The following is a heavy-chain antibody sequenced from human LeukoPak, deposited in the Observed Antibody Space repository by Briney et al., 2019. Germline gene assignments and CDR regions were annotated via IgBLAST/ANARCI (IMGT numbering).Heavy chain of an antibody. CDR1: GFPFSTYG. D-gene: IGHD2-2*01. CDR2: LWYDGSTK. CDR3: ARGHNYCSSTSCFFYFDY. V-gene: IGHV3-33*01. Sequence: GGSLRLSCATSGFPFSTYGFHWVRQAPGKGLEWVAVLWYDGSTKYYADSVKGRLTISRDGSQNTLYLQMNSLRAEDTAVYYCARGHNYCSSTSCFFYFDYWGRGTLVAVSS. J-gene: IGHJ4*02.